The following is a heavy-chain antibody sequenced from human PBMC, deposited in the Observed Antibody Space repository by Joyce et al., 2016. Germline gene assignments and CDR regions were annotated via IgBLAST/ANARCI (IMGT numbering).Heavy chain of an antibody. D-gene: IGHD2-21*01. V-gene: IGHV5-51*01. CDR2: IYPSYSTI. Sequence: EVQLVQSGAEVKKPGESLKISCKASGYSFTTYWIVWVRQMPGKGLEWMGIIYPSYSTIRYSPSYQGHVTISADKFINTAYLQWTSLKASDTAMYYCARRDGAFDGLDVWGHGTTVTVSS. J-gene: IGHJ6*02. CDR1: GYSFTTYW. CDR3: ARRDGAFDGLDV.